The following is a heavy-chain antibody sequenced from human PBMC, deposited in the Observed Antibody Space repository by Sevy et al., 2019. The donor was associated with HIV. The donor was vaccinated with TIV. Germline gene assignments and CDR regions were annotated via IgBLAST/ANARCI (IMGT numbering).Heavy chain of an antibody. CDR3: SRVPSAGRFGMDV. CDR1: GFSFSTYS. V-gene: IGHV3-48*01. D-gene: IGHD3-10*01. J-gene: IGHJ6*02. CDR2: IGTSSSTI. Sequence: GGSLRLSCAASGFSFSTYSMNWVRQAPGKGLEWVSYIGTSSSTIYYADSVRGRFTISRDNGKNSLYLQMSSLRAADTARDYCSRVPSAGRFGMDVWGQGTTVTVSS.